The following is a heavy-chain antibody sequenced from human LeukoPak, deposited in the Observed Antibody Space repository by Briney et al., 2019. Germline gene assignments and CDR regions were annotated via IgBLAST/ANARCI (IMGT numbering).Heavy chain of an antibody. J-gene: IGHJ6*02. CDR2: ISYDGSNK. V-gene: IGHV3-30*18. CDR3: AKDREYYYYYGMDV. CDR1: GFTFSSYC. Sequence: GRSLRLSCAASGFTFSSYCMHWVRQAPGKGLEWVAVISYDGSNKYYADSVKGRFTISRDNSKNTLYLQMNSLRAEDTAVYYCAKDREYYYYYGMDVWGQGTTVTVSS.